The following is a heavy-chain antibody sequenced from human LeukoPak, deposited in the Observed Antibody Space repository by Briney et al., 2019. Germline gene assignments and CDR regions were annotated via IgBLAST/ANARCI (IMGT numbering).Heavy chain of an antibody. CDR2: ISGSSSQV. V-gene: IGHV3-21*01. J-gene: IGHJ3*02. Sequence: GGSLRLSCEASGFRFSIYNMNWVRLAPGKGLEWVSSISGSSSQVWYADSVKGRFTSSRDNAKNSLYLQMSSLRVEDTAVYFCAKDRFDYDSSGYLYDIWGQGTMVTVSS. CDR1: GFRFSIYN. CDR3: AKDRFDYDSSGYLYDI. D-gene: IGHD3-22*01.